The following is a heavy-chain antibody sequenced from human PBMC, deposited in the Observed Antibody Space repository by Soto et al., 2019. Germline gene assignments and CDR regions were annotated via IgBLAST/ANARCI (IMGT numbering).Heavy chain of an antibody. D-gene: IGHD2-15*01. Sequence: QVQLVQSGAEVKKPGASVKVSCKASGYNFNSYTISWVRQAPGQGLEWMGRISAYNGNTNYAQKLQGRVTMTTDTSTSTAYMELRSLRSDDTAEYHFAGVVVALGHWLDPWGQATLVTASS. CDR2: ISAYNGNT. J-gene: IGHJ5*02. CDR3: AGVVVALGHWLDP. V-gene: IGHV1-18*01. CDR1: GYNFNSYT.